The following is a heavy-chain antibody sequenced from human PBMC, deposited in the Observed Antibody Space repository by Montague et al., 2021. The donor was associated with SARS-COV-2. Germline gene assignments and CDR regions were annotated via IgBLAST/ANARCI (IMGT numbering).Heavy chain of an antibody. D-gene: IGHD3-16*02. CDR2: ISSSSSYI. Sequence: SLRLSCAASGFTFSSYSMNWVRQAPGKGLEWVSSISSSSSYIYYADSVKGRFTISRDNAKNSLYLQMNSLRAEDTAVYYCARDDYVWGSYRYSQYNWFDSWGQGTLVTVSS. CDR1: GFTFSSYS. J-gene: IGHJ5*01. CDR3: ARDDYVWGSYRYSQYNWFDS. V-gene: IGHV3-21*01.